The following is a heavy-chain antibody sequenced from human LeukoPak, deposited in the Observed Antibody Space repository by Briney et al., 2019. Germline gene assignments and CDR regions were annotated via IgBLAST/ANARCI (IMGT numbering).Heavy chain of an antibody. CDR3: ARDEVAGTTDY. D-gene: IGHD6-19*01. Sequence: SETLSLTCTVSGSMYNYYWSWIRQPPGKGLEWIGYIHYNGITNYNPSLKSRVTMSLDTSKNQVSLKLSSVTAADTAVYYCARDEVAGTTDYWGQGTLVTVSS. V-gene: IGHV4-59*12. CDR1: GSMYNYY. J-gene: IGHJ4*02. CDR2: IHYNGIT.